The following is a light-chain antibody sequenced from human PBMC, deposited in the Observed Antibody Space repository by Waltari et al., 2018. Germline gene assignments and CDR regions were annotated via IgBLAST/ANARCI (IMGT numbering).Light chain of an antibody. J-gene: IGKJ2*01. CDR3: QQYYSTPYT. CDR2: AAS. V-gene: IGKV1-39*01. CDR1: QSISSY. Sequence: DIQMTQSPSSLSASVGDRVTINCRASQSISSYLNWYQQKPGKAPKLLIYAASSLQSGVPSRFSGSGSGTDFTLTISSLQAEDVAVYYCQQYYSTPYTFGQGTKLEI.